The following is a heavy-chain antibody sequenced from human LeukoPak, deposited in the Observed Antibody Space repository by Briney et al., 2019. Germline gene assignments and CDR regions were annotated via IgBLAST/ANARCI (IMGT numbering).Heavy chain of an antibody. CDR3: ARALTVSVDY. V-gene: IGHV1-2*02. CDR1: GYTFTGYY. J-gene: IGHJ4*02. D-gene: IGHD4-11*01. Sequence: ASVKVSCRASGYTFTGYYMLWVRLAPGHGLGWMGWINPNSGVTNYAQKFQGRVTMTRDTSISTAYMELSRLRSDDTAVYYCARALTVSVDYWGQGTLVTVSS. CDR2: INPNSGVT.